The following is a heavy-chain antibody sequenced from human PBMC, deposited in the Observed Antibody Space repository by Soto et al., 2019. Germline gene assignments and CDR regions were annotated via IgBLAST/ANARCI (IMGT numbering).Heavy chain of an antibody. CDR3: ARYSSGWPGNGMDV. D-gene: IGHD6-19*01. CDR1: NGSISNYF. V-gene: IGHV4-59*01. CDR2: VYYTGST. Sequence: SSETPSLTCTVSNGSISNYFWSWIRQSPGKGLEWIGYVYYTGSTSYNPSLKGRVTMSVDTSKMQFSLKLSSVTAADTAVYYCARYSSGWPGNGMDVWGQGTTVTVSS. J-gene: IGHJ6*02.